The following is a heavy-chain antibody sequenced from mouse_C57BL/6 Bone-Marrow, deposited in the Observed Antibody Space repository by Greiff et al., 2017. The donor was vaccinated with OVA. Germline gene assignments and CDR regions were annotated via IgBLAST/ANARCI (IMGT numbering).Heavy chain of an antibody. CDR3: TRMEDYYGSSYVGY. V-gene: IGHV1-15*01. D-gene: IGHD1-1*01. Sequence: SGAELVRPGASVTLSCKASGYTFTDYEMHWVKQTPVHGLEWIGAIDPETGGHAYNQKFKGKAILTADKSSSTAYMELRSLTSEDSAVDYCTRMEDYYGSSYVGYWGQGTTLTVSS. CDR1: GYTFTDYE. J-gene: IGHJ2*01. CDR2: IDPETGGH.